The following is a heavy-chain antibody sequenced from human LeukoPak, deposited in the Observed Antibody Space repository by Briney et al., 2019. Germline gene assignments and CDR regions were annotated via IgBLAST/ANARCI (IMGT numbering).Heavy chain of an antibody. CDR2: TYTSANT. J-gene: IGHJ3*02. V-gene: IGHV4-4*07. CDR3: ARDRIWNDAGHDPFDI. CDR1: GASISSYY. Sequence: SETLSLTCNVSGASISSYYWSWIRQPAGKGLEWIGRTYTSANTKYSTSVKSRVTISIDRSKNQFSLNLPSVTAADTAVYYCARDRIWNDAGHDPFDIWGQGTMVTVSS. D-gene: IGHD1-1*01.